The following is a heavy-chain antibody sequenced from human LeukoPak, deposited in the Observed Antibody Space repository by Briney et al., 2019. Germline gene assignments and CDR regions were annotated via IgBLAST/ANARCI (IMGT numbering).Heavy chain of an antibody. V-gene: IGHV1-18*04. Sequence: APEKVSCKSSGDSFSYNYIYWVRQAPGQGLEWMGWISTYNGNTNYAQKLQGRVTMTIDTSTSTAYMELKSLRSDDTAVYYCARDLHRVVVRGVPHYYYYMDVCGKGTTVTISS. CDR1: GDSFSYNY. J-gene: IGHJ6*03. CDR2: ISTYNGNT. CDR3: ARDLHRVVVRGVPHYYYYMDV. D-gene: IGHD3-10*01.